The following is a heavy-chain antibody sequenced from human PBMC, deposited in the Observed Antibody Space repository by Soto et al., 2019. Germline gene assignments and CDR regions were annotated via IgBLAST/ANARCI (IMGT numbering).Heavy chain of an antibody. CDR1: GGTFSSYA. D-gene: IGHD3-16*01. J-gene: IGHJ5*02. CDR2: IIPIFGTP. V-gene: IGHV1-69*13. Sequence: SVKVSCRASGGTFSSYAISWVRKAHGQGLEWMGGIIPIFGTPNYAQKFQGRVTITADESTGTAYMELSSLRSEDTAVYYCASAPTGGDWFAPWGQGTLVPVSS. CDR3: ASAPTGGDWFAP.